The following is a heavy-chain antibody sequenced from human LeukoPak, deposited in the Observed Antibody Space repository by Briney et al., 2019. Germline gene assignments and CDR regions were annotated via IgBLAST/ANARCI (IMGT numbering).Heavy chain of an antibody. D-gene: IGHD2-2*01. Sequence: PGGSLRLSCAASGFTFSSYWMSWVRQAPGKGLEWVANIKQDGSEKYYVDSVKGRFTISRDNSKNTLYLQMNSLRAEDTAVYYCAKDKIVVVPAAIVPWFDPWGQGTLVTVSS. CDR2: IKQDGSEK. J-gene: IGHJ5*02. V-gene: IGHV3-7*03. CDR1: GFTFSSYW. CDR3: AKDKIVVVPAAIVPWFDP.